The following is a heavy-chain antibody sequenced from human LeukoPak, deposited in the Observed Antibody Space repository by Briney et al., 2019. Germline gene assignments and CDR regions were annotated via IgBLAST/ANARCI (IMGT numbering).Heavy chain of an antibody. CDR1: GYTFTSYY. CDR3: ARPNYYDFHFDI. J-gene: IGHJ3*02. D-gene: IGHD3-22*01. V-gene: IGHV1-46*01. CDR2: INPSGGST. Sequence: ASVKVSCKASGYTFTSYYMHWVRQAPGQGLEWMGIINPSGGSTRYAQKFKGRVTMTRDTSTSTVYMELSSLRSEDTAVYYCARPNYYDFHFDIWGQGTMVTVSS.